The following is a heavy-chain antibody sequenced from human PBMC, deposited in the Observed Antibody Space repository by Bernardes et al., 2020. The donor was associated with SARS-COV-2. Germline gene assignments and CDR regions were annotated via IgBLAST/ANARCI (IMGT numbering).Heavy chain of an antibody. Sequence: SVKVSCKASGGTFSSYVVSWVRQAPGQGLEWMGGIIPLFGTRNYAQKFQGRLTITADESRSTVYMELSSLRSDDTAVYYCARGIPQGLEVTPTYFDYWGQGTLVTVSS. CDR3: ARGIPQGLEVTPTYFDY. J-gene: IGHJ4*02. V-gene: IGHV1-69*13. CDR2: IIPLFGTR. D-gene: IGHD2-21*02. CDR1: GGTFSSYV.